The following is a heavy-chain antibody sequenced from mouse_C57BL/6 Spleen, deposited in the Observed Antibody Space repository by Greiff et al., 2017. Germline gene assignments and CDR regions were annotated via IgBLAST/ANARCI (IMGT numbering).Heavy chain of an antibody. D-gene: IGHD2-2*01. CDR1: GYTFTSYW. CDR2: IYPGSGST. CDR3: ARSGGYDAPYYFDY. V-gene: IGHV1-55*01. J-gene: IGHJ2*01. Sequence: VKLQQPGAELVKPGASVKMSCKASGYTFTSYWITWVKQRPGQGLEWIGDIYPGSGSTNYNEKFKSQATLTVDTSSSTAYMQLSSLTSEDSAVYYCARSGGYDAPYYFDYWGQGTTLTVSS.